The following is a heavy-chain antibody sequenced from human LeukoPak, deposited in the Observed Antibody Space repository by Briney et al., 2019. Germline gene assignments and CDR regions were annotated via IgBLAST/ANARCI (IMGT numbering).Heavy chain of an antibody. CDR2: IKWNGGST. CDR1: GFTFDDYG. D-gene: IGHD5-24*01. V-gene: IGHV3-20*04. CDR3: ARTWGSRWLQSFDY. J-gene: IGHJ4*02. Sequence: SGGSLRLSCAASGFTFDDYGMSWVRQAPGKGLEWVSGIKWNGGSTGYADSVKGRFTISRDNAENSLYLQMNSLRAEDTAVYYCARTWGSRWLQSFDYWGQGTLVTVSS.